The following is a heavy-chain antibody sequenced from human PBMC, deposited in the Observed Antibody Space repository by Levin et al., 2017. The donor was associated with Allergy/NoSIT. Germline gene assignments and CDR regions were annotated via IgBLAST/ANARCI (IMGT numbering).Heavy chain of an antibody. J-gene: IGHJ4*02. CDR2: IYYSGST. V-gene: IGHV4-39*01. CDR3: ARFYDYIWGSYRKYFDY. Sequence: SQTLSLTCTVSGGSISSSSYYWGWIRQPPGKGLEWIGCIYYSGSTYYNPSLKSRVTISVDTSKNQFSLKLSSVTAADTAVYYCARFYDYIWGSYRKYFDYWGQGTLVTVSS. D-gene: IGHD3-16*02. CDR1: GGSISSSSYY.